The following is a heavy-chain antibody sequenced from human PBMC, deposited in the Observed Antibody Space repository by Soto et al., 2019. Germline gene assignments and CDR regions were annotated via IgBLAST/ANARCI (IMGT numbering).Heavy chain of an antibody. V-gene: IGHV1-18*04. CDR3: ARGSSGALYDY. Sequence: QIHLVESGAEVRKPGASVNVSCKTSGYIFTNYGVSWVRQAPGEGLEVVGWISGYNGYPKYGQRFQGRVTLSTDTSTTTSDMELRNLRSDDTAVYYCARGSSGALYDYWGQGPLLTVSS. J-gene: IGHJ4*02. CDR1: GYIFTNYG. CDR2: ISGYNGYP.